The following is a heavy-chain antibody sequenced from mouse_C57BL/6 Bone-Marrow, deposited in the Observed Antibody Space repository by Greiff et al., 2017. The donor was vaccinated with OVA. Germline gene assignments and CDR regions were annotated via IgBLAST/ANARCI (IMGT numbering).Heavy chain of an antibody. CDR2: ISSGGSYT. CDR3: ARHNGNYRGDY. CDR1: GFTFSSYG. Sequence: EVKLVESGGDLVKPGGSLKLSCAASGFTFSSYGMSWVRQTPDKRLEWVATISSGGSYTYYPDSVKGRFTISRDNAKNTLYLQMSSLKSEDTAMYYCARHNGNYRGDYWGQGTSVTVSS. V-gene: IGHV5-6*01. D-gene: IGHD2-1*01. J-gene: IGHJ4*01.